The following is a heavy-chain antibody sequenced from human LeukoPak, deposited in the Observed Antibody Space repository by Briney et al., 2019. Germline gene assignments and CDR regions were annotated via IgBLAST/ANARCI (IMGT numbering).Heavy chain of an antibody. CDR1: GFTFSSYA. D-gene: IGHD3-10*01. J-gene: IGHJ4*02. CDR3: AKQGRGD. CDR2: ISYDGSNK. Sequence: GGSLRLSCAASGFTFSSYAMSWVRQAPGKGLEWVAVISYDGSNKYYADSVKGRFTISRDNSKNTLYLQMNSLRAEDTAVYYCAKQGRGDWGQGTLVTVSS. V-gene: IGHV3-30*18.